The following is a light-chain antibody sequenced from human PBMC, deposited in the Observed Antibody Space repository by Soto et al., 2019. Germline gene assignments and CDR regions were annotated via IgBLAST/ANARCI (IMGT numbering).Light chain of an antibody. CDR2: DAS. V-gene: IGKV3-20*01. J-gene: IGKJ1*01. Sequence: EFVLTQSPGTLSLSPGERATLSCRASQTVRSNYLAWYQQKPGQAPRLLIYDASSRATGIPDRFSGSGSGTDFTLTISSLEPEDFAVYYCQQCGSSPRTFGQGTKVDIK. CDR1: QTVRSNY. CDR3: QQCGSSPRT.